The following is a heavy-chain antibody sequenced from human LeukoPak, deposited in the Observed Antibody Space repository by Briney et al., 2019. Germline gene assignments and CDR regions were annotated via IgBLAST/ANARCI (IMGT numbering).Heavy chain of an antibody. CDR1: GYTFTSYD. CDR3: AREDSSSWYIPYYYYGMDV. J-gene: IGHJ6*02. D-gene: IGHD6-13*01. Sequence: ASVKVSCNASGYTFTSYDINWVRQATGQGLEWMGWMNPNSGNTGYAQKFQGRVTMTRNTSISTAYMELSSLRSEDTAVYYCAREDSSSWYIPYYYYGMDVWGQGTTVTVSS. CDR2: MNPNSGNT. V-gene: IGHV1-8*01.